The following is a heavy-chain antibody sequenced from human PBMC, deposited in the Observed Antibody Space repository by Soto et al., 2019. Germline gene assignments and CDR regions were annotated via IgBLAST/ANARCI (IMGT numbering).Heavy chain of an antibody. CDR1: GFTFSSYG. CDR3: AKYRSSGYPFDY. V-gene: IGHV3-30*18. D-gene: IGHD3-22*01. J-gene: IGHJ4*02. CDR2: ISYDGSNK. Sequence: GGSLRLSCAASGFTFSSYGMHRVRQAPGKGLEWVAVISYDGSNKYYADSVKGRFTISRDNSKNTLYLQMNSLRAEDTAVYYCAKYRSSGYPFDYWGQGTLVTVSS.